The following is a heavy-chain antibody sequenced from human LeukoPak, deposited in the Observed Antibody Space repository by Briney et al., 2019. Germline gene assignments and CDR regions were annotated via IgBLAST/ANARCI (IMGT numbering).Heavy chain of an antibody. Sequence: GESLQISCKGSGYRFTSYWISWVRPMPGKGLEWMGRIDPSDSYTNYSPSFQGHVTISADKSISTAYLQWSSLKASDTAMYYCARQDLGQYCSGGSCYMDYWGQGTLVTVSS. V-gene: IGHV5-10-1*01. J-gene: IGHJ4*02. CDR1: GYRFTSYW. CDR2: IDPSDSYT. D-gene: IGHD2-15*01. CDR3: ARQDLGQYCSGGSCYMDY.